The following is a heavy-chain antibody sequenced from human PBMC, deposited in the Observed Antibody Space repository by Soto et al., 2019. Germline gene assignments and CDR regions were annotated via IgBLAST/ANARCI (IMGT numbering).Heavy chain of an antibody. CDR3: ARAVLTVRGTWVSYYYYGMDV. V-gene: IGHV3-30-3*01. D-gene: IGHD3-10*01. CDR1: GFTFSSYA. J-gene: IGHJ6*02. Sequence: QVQLVESGGGVVQPGRSLRLSCAASGFTFSSYAMHWVRQAPGKGLEWVAVISYDGSNKYYADSVKGRFTISRDNSKNTLYLQMNSLRAEDTAVYYCARAVLTVRGTWVSYYYYGMDVWGQGTTVTVSS. CDR2: ISYDGSNK.